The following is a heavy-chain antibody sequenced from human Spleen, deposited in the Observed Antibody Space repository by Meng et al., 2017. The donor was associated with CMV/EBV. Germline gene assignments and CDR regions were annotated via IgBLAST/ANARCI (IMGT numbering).Heavy chain of an antibody. CDR1: GGSISSSSYN. J-gene: IGHJ5*02. Sequence: GGSISSSSYNWGWIRQTPGKGLEWIGSIYYSGSTYYNPSLKSRVTISVDTSKNQFSLKLSSVTAADTAVYYCARQRYNWNYQPWFDPWGQGTLVTVSS. CDR2: IYYSGST. CDR3: ARQRYNWNYQPWFDP. V-gene: IGHV4-39*01. D-gene: IGHD1-7*01.